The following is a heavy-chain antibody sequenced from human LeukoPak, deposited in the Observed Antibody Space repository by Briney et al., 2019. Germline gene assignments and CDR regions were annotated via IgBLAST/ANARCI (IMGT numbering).Heavy chain of an antibody. V-gene: IGHV3-11*01. D-gene: IGHD6-19*01. CDR1: GFTFSDYY. CDR3: AREIVAGTFDY. Sequence: GGSLRLSCAASGFTFSDYYMSWIRQAPGKGLEWVSDISSNGDIKSYAGSVGGRFTISRDNPKNSLYLQMNSLRAEDTAVYYCAREIVAGTFDYWGQETLLTVAS. J-gene: IGHJ4*02. CDR2: ISSNGDIK.